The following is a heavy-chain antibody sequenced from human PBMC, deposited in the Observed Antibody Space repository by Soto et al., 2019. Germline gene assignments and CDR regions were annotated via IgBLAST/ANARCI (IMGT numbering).Heavy chain of an antibody. CDR2: INPNSGTT. CDR3: ANNYRRQLVAFLPGRYYNGMSV. D-gene: IGHD6-6*01. V-gene: IGHV1-2*02. Sequence: QVHLVQSGAEVKKPGAAVTVSCKASGYNFIDFYIHWVRQAPGQGLEWMGWINPNSGTTNYAQKFQGRVTMTRDTSINTAYMEVSSLRSDDTAVYFCANNYRRQLVAFLPGRYYNGMSVWGQETTVTVSS. CDR1: GYNFIDFY. J-gene: IGHJ6*02.